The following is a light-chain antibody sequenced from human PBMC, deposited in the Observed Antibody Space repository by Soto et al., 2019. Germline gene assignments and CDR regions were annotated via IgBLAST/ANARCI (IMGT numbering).Light chain of an antibody. CDR2: LTS. J-gene: IGKJ1*01. V-gene: IGKV3-11*01. Sequence: EIVLTQSPATLSSFPGERATLSCRASQAVNTRLAWYQHKPGQAPRLLIYLTSNRATGIPARFSGSGSGTDFTLTISSLEPEDIATYYCQKYNSAPITFGQGTKVDIK. CDR3: QKYNSAPIT. CDR1: QAVNTR.